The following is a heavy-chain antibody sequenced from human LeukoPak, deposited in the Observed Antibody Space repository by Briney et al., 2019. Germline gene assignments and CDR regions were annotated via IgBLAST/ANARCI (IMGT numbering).Heavy chain of an antibody. D-gene: IGHD3-22*01. CDR1: GYTFTSYY. V-gene: IGHV1-46*01. CDR3: ARAKPHYYDSSGYYDY. J-gene: IGHJ4*02. CDR2: INPSGGNT. Sequence: GASVKVSCKASGYTFTSYYMHWVRQAPGQGLEWMGIINPSGGNTSYAQKFQGRVTMTRDTSTSTVYMELSSLRSEDTAVYYCARAKPHYYDSSGYYDYWGQGTLVTVSS.